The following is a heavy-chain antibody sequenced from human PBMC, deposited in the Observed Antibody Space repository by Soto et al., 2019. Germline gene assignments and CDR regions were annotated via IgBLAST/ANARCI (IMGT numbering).Heavy chain of an antibody. CDR2: IIPIFGTA. V-gene: IGHV1-69*12. D-gene: IGHD3-22*01. Sequence: QVQLVQSGAEVKKPGSSVKVSCKASGGTFSSYAISWVRQAPGQGLEWMGGIIPIFGTANYAQKFQGRVTITADETTSPAYMELSSPRTEDTAVYYSASAYYYDSSGPAHSDYWGKGTLVTVSS. CDR3: ASAYYYDSSGPAHSDY. J-gene: IGHJ4*02. CDR1: GGTFSSYA.